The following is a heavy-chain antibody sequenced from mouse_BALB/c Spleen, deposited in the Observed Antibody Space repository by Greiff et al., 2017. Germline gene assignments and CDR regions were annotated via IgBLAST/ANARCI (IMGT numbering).Heavy chain of an antibody. CDR1: GYTFTSYT. D-gene: IGHD2-2*01. CDR3: ERWRGYGYVHFDY. V-gene: IGHV1-4*01. CDR2: INPSSGYT. J-gene: IGHJ2*01. Sequence: QVQLKESGAELARPGASVKMSCKASGYTFTSYTMHWVKQRPGQGLEWIGYINPSSGYTNYNQKFKDKATLTADKSSSTAYMQLSSLTSEDSAVYYCERWRGYGYVHFDYWGQGTTLTVSS.